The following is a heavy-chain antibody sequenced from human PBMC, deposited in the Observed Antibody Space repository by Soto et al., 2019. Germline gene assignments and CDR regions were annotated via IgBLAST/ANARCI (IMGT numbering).Heavy chain of an antibody. CDR2: ISGSGSNT. CDR3: AKDRREGNNYGWFDS. Sequence: VQLLESGGDLVQPGGSLRLSCVTSGFTFSTCGVNWARQAPGKGLEWVSSISGSGSNTYYADSVKGRFTISRDNSRNTLYLQMNSLRAEDTAVYYCAKDRREGNNYGWFDSWAQGSLVTVS. D-gene: IGHD5-12*01. CDR1: GFTFSTCG. J-gene: IGHJ5*01. V-gene: IGHV3-23*01.